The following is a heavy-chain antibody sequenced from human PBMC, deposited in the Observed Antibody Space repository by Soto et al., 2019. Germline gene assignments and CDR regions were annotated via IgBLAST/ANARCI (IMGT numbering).Heavy chain of an antibody. CDR2: MNPNSGNT. V-gene: IGHV1-8*01. CDR3: ARALSGGDY. Sequence: QVQLVQSGAEVKKPGASVKVSCKASGYTFTSSDIYWVRQATGQGLEWMGWMNPNSGNTHYAQKFQGRVSMTRSTSINTAYMELISLRSEDTAVYYCARALSGGDYWGQGTLVTVSS. J-gene: IGHJ4*02. CDR1: GYTFTSSD. D-gene: IGHD7-27*01.